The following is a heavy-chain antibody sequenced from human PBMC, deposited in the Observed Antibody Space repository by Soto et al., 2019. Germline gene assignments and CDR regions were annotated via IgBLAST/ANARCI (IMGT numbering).Heavy chain of an antibody. J-gene: IGHJ6*02. CDR2: IYYSGST. CDR3: ASYYDFWSGYNYDLMDV. V-gene: IGHV4-59*01. Sequence: SETLSLTCTVSGGSISSYYWSWIRQPPGKGLEWIGYIYYSGSTNYNPSLKSRVTISVDTSKNQFSLKLSSVTAADTAVYYCASYYDFWSGYNYDLMDVWGQGTTVTVSS. CDR1: GGSISSYY. D-gene: IGHD3-3*01.